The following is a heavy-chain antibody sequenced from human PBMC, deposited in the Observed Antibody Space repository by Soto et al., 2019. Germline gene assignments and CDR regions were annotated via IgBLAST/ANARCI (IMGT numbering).Heavy chain of an antibody. Sequence: QVQLVESGGGVVQPGRSLRLSCAASGFTFSSYGMHWVRQAPGKGLEWVAVIWYDGSNKYYADSVKGRFTISRDNSKNTLYLQMNSLRAEDTAVYYCARAMGGYDFWSENYGMDVWGQGTTVTVSS. CDR1: GFTFSSYG. D-gene: IGHD3-3*01. CDR3: ARAMGGYDFWSENYGMDV. V-gene: IGHV3-33*01. J-gene: IGHJ6*02. CDR2: IWYDGSNK.